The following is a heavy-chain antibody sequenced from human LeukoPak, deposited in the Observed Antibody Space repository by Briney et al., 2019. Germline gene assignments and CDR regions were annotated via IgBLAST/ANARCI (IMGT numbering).Heavy chain of an antibody. J-gene: IGHJ1*01. CDR3: ARAPYYYDSSGYFQH. CDR1: EFTFSSYE. CDR2: ISSSGGTI. Sequence: GGSLRLSCAASEFTFSSYEMNWVRQAPGKGLEWVSYISSSGGTIHYADSVKGRFTISRDNAKNSLYLQMNSLRAEDTAVYYCARAPYYYDSSGYFQHWGQGTLVTVSS. D-gene: IGHD3-22*01. V-gene: IGHV3-48*03.